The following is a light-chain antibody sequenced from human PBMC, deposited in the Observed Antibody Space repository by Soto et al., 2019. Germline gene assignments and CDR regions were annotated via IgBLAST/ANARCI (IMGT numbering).Light chain of an antibody. CDR1: QGISSW. Sequence: DIQMTQSPSSVSSSVGDRVTITCRASQGISSWLSWYQQKPGKAPKLLIYAASRLQSGVPTRFSGSGSGTDFTLTFSSLQPEGFETYYFQQANSFPHTFGQGTKLEIK. V-gene: IGKV1-12*01. CDR2: AAS. J-gene: IGKJ2*01. CDR3: QQANSFPHT.